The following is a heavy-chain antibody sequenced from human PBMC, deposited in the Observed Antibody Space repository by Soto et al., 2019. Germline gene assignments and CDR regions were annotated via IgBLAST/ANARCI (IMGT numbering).Heavy chain of an antibody. CDR2: IFYSGST. CDR3: ARVYTVNFVADFDY. V-gene: IGHV4-31*03. J-gene: IGHJ4*02. CDR1: GVSISRDGYS. Sequence: QVQLQETGPGLVKPSQTLSLTCTVSGVSISRDGYSWSWIRRQPGKCLEWIGYIFYSGSTYYNPSLKRRVTITIDTSKIQFSLKLSSVTSADAAVYYCARVYTVNFVADFDYWGQGTLVTVSS. D-gene: IGHD3-16*01.